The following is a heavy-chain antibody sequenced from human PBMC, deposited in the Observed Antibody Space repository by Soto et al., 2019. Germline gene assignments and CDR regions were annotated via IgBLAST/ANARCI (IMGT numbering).Heavy chain of an antibody. V-gene: IGHV1-3*01. CDR2: INAGNGNT. CDR1: GYTFTSYA. Sequence: ASVKVSCKASGYTFTSYAMHWVRQAPGQRLEWMGWINAGNGNTKYSQKFQGRVTITRDTSASTAYMELSSLRSEDTAVYYCGRAGARSDQVFPLWGQGTMVTVSS. D-gene: IGHD1-26*01. CDR3: GRAGARSDQVFPL. J-gene: IGHJ3*01.